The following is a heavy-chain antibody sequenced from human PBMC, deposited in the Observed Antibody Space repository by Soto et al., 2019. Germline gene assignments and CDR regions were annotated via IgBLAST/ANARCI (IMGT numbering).Heavy chain of an antibody. Sequence: QLQLQESGPGLVKPSETLSLTCTVSGGSIGGSTYYWGWIRQPPGKGLEWIGSIYYSGNTYYNPSLKSRVTMSVDTSNNQFSLKLTFVTAADTAVYYCARLPDYGSGRSGMDVWGQGTTVTVSS. CDR1: GGSIGGSTYY. CDR2: IYYSGNT. D-gene: IGHD3-10*01. CDR3: ARLPDYGSGRSGMDV. V-gene: IGHV4-39*01. J-gene: IGHJ6*02.